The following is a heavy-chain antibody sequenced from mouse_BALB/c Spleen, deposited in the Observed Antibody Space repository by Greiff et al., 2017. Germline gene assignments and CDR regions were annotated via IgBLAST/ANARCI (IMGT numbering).Heavy chain of an antibody. CDR2: IYPYNGGT. V-gene: IGHV1S29*02. Sequence: VQLQQSGPELVKPGASVKISCKASGYTFTDYNMHWVKQSHGKSLEWIGYIYPYNGGTGYNQKFKSKATLTVDNSSSTAYMELRSLTSEDSAVYYCARIYDGYYVDYWGQGTTLTVSS. CDR3: ARIYDGYYVDY. D-gene: IGHD2-3*01. J-gene: IGHJ2*01. CDR1: GYTFTDYN.